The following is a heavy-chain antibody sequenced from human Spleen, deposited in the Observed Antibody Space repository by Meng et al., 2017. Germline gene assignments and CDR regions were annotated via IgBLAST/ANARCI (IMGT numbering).Heavy chain of an antibody. CDR1: GGSISSNDW. Sequence: QVQLQESGPGLVEPSGALSLTCAVSGGSISSNDWWSWVHQPPGKALEWIGEINHSGITNYNPSIKSRVTQSIDTSKNQFSLKIYDVTAADTAVYYCARNLAIAAAGFEYWGQGTLVTVSS. CDR3: ARNLAIAAAGFEY. CDR2: INHSGIT. D-gene: IGHD6-13*01. J-gene: IGHJ4*02. V-gene: IGHV4-4*02.